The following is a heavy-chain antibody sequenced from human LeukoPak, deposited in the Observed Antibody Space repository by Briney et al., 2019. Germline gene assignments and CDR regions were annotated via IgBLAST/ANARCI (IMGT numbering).Heavy chain of an antibody. CDR3: ARYYFGSGNYRTFDR. J-gene: IGHJ4*02. CDR2: ISNTGIT. V-gene: IGHV3-69-1*01. Sequence: GGSLRLSCAASGFILSDFTMNWVRQAPGKGLEWVSTISNTGITHYADSVKGRFTISRDSAKNSQYLQIYSLRDEDTAVYYCARYYFGSGNYRTFDRWGQGTLVIVSS. CDR1: GFILSDFT. D-gene: IGHD3-10*01.